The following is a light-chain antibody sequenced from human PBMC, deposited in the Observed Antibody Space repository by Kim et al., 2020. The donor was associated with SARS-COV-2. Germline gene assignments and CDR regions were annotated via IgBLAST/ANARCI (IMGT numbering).Light chain of an antibody. Sequence: EIVMTQSPATLAVSPGERATLSCRASESVTSNLAWYQQNPGQAPRLLIYTASTRATGIPARFSGSGSGTEFTLTISSLQSEDFAVYYCHQYAHWPGTFGQGTKVDIK. J-gene: IGKJ1*01. CDR2: TAS. V-gene: IGKV3-15*01. CDR3: HQYAHWPGT. CDR1: ESVTSN.